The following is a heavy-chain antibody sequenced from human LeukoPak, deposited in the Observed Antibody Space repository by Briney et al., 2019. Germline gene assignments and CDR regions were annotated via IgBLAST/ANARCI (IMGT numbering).Heavy chain of an antibody. D-gene: IGHD3-22*01. CDR2: ISGSGGST. CDR3: AKVRSSITMIVVVIPDY. J-gene: IGHJ4*02. CDR1: GFTFSSYA. Sequence: GGSLRLSCAASGFTFSSYAMSWVRQAPGKGLEWVSAISGSGGSTYYADSVKGRFTISRDNSKNTLYLQMNSLRAEDTAVYYCAKVRSSITMIVVVIPDYWGQGTLVPVSS. V-gene: IGHV3-23*01.